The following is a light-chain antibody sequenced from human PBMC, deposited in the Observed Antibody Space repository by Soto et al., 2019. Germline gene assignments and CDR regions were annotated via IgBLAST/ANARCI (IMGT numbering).Light chain of an antibody. V-gene: IGKV4-1*01. CDR2: WAS. J-gene: IGKJ1*01. CDR1: QSVLYSSNNKHS. CDR3: QQYYSRPRT. Sequence: DIVMTQSPDSLAVSLGERATINCKSSQSVLYSSNNKHSLAWYQQKPGQPPKLLIYWASTRESGVPDRFSGGGSGTDFTLNISSLQAEDVALYFCQQYYSRPRTFGQGTKVEI.